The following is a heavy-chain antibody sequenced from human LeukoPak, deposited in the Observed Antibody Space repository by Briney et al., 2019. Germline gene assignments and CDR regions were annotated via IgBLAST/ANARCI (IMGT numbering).Heavy chain of an antibody. Sequence: SETLSLTCTVSGGSISSYFWSWIRQPPGKGLEWIGYIYYSGSTNYNPSLKSRVTISVDTSKNQFSLKLSSVTAADTAVYYCARDATIAGIDYWGQGTLVTVSS. V-gene: IGHV4-59*01. D-gene: IGHD6-13*01. CDR1: GGSISSYF. J-gene: IGHJ4*02. CDR2: IYYSGST. CDR3: ARDATIAGIDY.